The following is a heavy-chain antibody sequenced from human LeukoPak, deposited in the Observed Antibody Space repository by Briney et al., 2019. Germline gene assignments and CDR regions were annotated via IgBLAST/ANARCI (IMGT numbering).Heavy chain of an antibody. CDR1: GGSISSYY. CDR2: IYYSGST. CDR3: AREGRLLWFGESTADAFDI. V-gene: IGHV4-59*01. Sequence: PSETLSLTCTVSGGSISSYYWSWIRQPPGKGLEWLGYIYYSGSTNYNPSLKSRVTISVDTSKNQFSLKLSSVTAADTAVYYCAREGRLLWFGESTADAFDIWGQGTMVTVSS. J-gene: IGHJ3*02. D-gene: IGHD3-10*01.